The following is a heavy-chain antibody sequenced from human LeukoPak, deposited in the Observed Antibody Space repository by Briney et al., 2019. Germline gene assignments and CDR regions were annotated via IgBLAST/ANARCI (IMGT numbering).Heavy chain of an antibody. V-gene: IGHV4-59*01. Sequence: SETLSLTCNVSGASIFNYYWSWIRQAPGKGLEWIGYVHHSGRTNSNPSLGSRVTMSVDTPTSQLSLNLTSVTTADTAVYFCARDLRAKYWGQGTLVFVPS. D-gene: IGHD4/OR15-4a*01. CDR3: ARDLRAKY. CDR2: VHHSGRT. J-gene: IGHJ1*01. CDR1: GASIFNYY.